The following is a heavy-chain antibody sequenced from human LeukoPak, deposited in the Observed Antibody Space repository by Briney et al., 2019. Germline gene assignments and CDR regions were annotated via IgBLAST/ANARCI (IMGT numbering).Heavy chain of an antibody. J-gene: IGHJ1*01. V-gene: IGHV3-66*01. Sequence: GGSLRLPCAASGFTVSSNYMSWVRQAPGRGLERVSVIYIDGRKYYSDSVKGRFSIYTDNSKNTLYLQMNSLRVEDTAVYYCARSIQHYSGWEYFQHWGQGSLVTVSS. D-gene: IGHD6-19*01. CDR3: ARSIQHYSGWEYFQH. CDR2: IYIDGRK. CDR1: GFTVSSNY.